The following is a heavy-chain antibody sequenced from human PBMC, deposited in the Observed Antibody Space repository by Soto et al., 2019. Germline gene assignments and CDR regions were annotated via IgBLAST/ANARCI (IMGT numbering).Heavy chain of an antibody. Sequence: VQLVESGGGVVQPGRSLRLSCAASGFTFSSYAMHWVRQAPGKGLEWVAVISYDGSNKYYADSVKGRFTISRDNSKNTLYLQMNSLRAEDTAVYYCASELAGTPYYYYGMDVWGQGTTVTVSS. CDR3: ASELAGTPYYYYGMDV. CDR2: ISYDGSNK. J-gene: IGHJ6*02. V-gene: IGHV3-30-3*01. D-gene: IGHD2-15*01. CDR1: GFTFSSYA.